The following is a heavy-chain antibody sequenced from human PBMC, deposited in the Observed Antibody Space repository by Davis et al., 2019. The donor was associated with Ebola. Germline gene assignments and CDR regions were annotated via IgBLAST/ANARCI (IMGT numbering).Heavy chain of an antibody. CDR2: LYYSGST. J-gene: IGHJ4*02. Sequence: ESLKISCAASGFTFDDYAMHWIRQPPGKGLEWIGSLYYSGSTNYNPSLKSRVTISVDTSKNQFSLKLSSVTAADTAVYYCARSAAQYFYDGSNYHSTAGTDFDYWGQGTLVTVSS. CDR3: ARSAAQYFYDGSNYHSTAGTDFDY. V-gene: IGHV4-59*01. CDR1: GFTFDDYA. D-gene: IGHD3-22*01.